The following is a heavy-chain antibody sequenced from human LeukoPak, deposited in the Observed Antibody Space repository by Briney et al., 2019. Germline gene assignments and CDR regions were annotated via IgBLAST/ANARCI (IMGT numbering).Heavy chain of an antibody. D-gene: IGHD6-13*01. V-gene: IGHV1-8*01. CDR1: GYTFTSYD. CDR3: ARDGGPGGQQLVRYYYYYYGMDV. J-gene: IGHJ6*02. CDR2: MNPKSGNT. Sequence: ASVTVSCKASGYTFTSYDINWVRQASGQGLEWMGWMNPKSGNTGYAQKFQGRVTMTRDVSMSTAYMELNSLTSEDTAVYYCARDGGPGGQQLVRYYYYYYGMDVWGQGTTVTVSS.